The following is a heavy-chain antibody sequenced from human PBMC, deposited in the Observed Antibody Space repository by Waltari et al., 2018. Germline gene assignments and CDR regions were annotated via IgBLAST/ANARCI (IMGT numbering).Heavy chain of an antibody. D-gene: IGHD2-2*01. CDR3: ARYCSSTSCYFGAKWAFDI. CDR2: IYSGGST. V-gene: IGHV3-53*01. CDR1: GFTVSSNY. Sequence: EVQLVESGGGLIQPGGSLRLSCAASGFTVSSNYMSWVRQAPGKGLEWVSVIYSGGSTYYADSVKGRFTISRDNSKNTLYLQMNSLRAEDTAVYYCARYCSSTSCYFGAKWAFDIWGQGTMVTVSS. J-gene: IGHJ3*02.